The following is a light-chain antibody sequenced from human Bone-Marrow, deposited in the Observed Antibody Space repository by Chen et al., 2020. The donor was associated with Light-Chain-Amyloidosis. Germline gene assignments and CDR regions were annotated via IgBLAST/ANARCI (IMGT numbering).Light chain of an antibody. CDR1: SSNIGKNF. V-gene: IGLV1-51*01. CDR2: DND. J-gene: IGLJ6*01. Sequence: QSVLTQPPSVSAAPGQQVTISCSGSSSNIGKNFVTWYRQVPGAAPKVVIFDNDKRPSGIPDRFSGSKSAASATLGITGLQTGDEADYYCGTWDNRLSAVIFGGGTRVTVL. CDR3: GTWDNRLSAVI.